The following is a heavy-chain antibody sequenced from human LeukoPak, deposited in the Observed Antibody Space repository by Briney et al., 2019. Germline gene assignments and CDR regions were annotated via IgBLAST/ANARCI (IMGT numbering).Heavy chain of an antibody. V-gene: IGHV1-2*06. Sequence: ASVKVSCKASGYIFTGYYMHWVRQAPGQGLEWMGRINPNSGGTNYAQKFLGRVTMTRDTSINTAYMELTRLRSDDTAVYYCARDGAGYYGSGSYYNDQTGWPDYWGQGTLVTISS. D-gene: IGHD3-10*01. CDR2: INPNSGGT. CDR3: ARDGAGYYGSGSYYNDQTGWPDY. CDR1: GYIFTGYY. J-gene: IGHJ4*02.